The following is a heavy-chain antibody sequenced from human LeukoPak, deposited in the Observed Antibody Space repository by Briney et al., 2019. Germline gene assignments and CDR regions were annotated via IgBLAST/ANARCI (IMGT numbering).Heavy chain of an antibody. CDR3: ATDRGYYDSSGYRREGFDY. CDR2: FDPEDGET. D-gene: IGHD3-22*01. V-gene: IGHV1-24*01. J-gene: IGHJ4*02. Sequence: APVKVSCKVSGYTLAELSMHWVRQAPGKGLEWMGGFDPEDGETIYAQKFQGRVTMTEDTSTDTAYMELSSLRSEDTAVYYCATDRGYYDSSGYRREGFDYWGQGTLVTVSS. CDR1: GYTLAELS.